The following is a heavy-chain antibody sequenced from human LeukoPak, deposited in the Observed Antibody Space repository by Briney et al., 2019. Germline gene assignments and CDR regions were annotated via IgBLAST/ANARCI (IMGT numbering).Heavy chain of an antibody. Sequence: PGGTLRLSCAASGFTVTGNYMSWVRHAPAQGLEWVSVVNIVGSTFSADSVTVRFTIPRHISKTTLYLHMNSLIAAEPAIYYYARASYTSGWRGALDIWAEGTMVTVSS. V-gene: IGHV3-53*01. CDR3: ARASYTSGWRGALDI. D-gene: IGHD6-19*01. CDR1: GFTVTGNY. CDR2: VNIVGST. J-gene: IGHJ3*02.